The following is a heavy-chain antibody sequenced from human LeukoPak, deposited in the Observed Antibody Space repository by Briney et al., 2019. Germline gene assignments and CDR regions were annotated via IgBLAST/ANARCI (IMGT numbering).Heavy chain of an antibody. CDR2: IYYSGST. V-gene: IGHV4-59*01. CDR3: ARAPGYCSGGSCYQEYYFEY. J-gene: IGHJ4*02. CDR1: GGSISSYY. Sequence: PSETLSLTCTVSGGSISSYYWSWIRQPPGKGLEWIGYIYYSGSTNYHPSLKSRVTISVDTSKNYFCLKLSSVTAADTGVYYCARAPGYCSGGSCYQEYYFEYWGQGTLVTVSS. D-gene: IGHD2-15*01.